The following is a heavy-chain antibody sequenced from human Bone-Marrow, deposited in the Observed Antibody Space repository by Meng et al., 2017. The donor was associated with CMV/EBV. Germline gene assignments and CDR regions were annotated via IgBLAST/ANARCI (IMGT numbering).Heavy chain of an antibody. V-gene: IGHV4-38-2*02. Sequence: SETLSLTCTVSGYSISSGYYWGWIRQPPGKGLEWIGSIYHSGSTYYNPSLKSRVTISVDTSKNQFSLKLISVTAADTAVYYCVRRRGYCSSTSCYKIDYWGQGTLVTVSS. D-gene: IGHD2-2*01. CDR1: GYSISSGYY. CDR2: IYHSGST. CDR3: VRRRGYCSSTSCYKIDY. J-gene: IGHJ4*02.